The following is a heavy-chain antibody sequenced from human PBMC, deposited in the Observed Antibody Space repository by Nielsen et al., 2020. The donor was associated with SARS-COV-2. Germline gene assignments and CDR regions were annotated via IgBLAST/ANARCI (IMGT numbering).Heavy chain of an antibody. CDR1: GFTLSSRW. V-gene: IGHV3-7*01. Sequence: GGSLTLSCAAYGFTLSSRWRSCGRQVPGKGLEWVADIKPDGSEKFYVDSVKGRFTISRDNAKNSMSLQMNSLRVEDTAVYYCARDWSRAFDVWGQGTMVTVSS. CDR3: ARDWSRAFDV. J-gene: IGHJ3*01. CDR2: IKPDGSEK.